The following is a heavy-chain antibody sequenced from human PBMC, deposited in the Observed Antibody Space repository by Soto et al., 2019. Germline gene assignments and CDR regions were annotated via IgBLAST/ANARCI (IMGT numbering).Heavy chain of an antibody. CDR2: ISYDGSNK. V-gene: IGHV3-30-3*01. CDR3: ARPMVRGVNTFDY. CDR1: GFTFSSYA. Sequence: PGGSLRLSCAASGFTFSSYAMHWVRQAPGKGLEWVAVISYDGSNKYYADSVKGRFTISRDNSKNTLYLQMNSLRAEDTAVYYCARPMVRGVNTFDYWGQGTLVTVSS. D-gene: IGHD3-10*01. J-gene: IGHJ4*02.